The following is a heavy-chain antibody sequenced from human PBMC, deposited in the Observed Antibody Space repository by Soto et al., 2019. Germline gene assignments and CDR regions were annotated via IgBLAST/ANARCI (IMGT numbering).Heavy chain of an antibody. CDR3: ARGYCSSTSCYDLRFDP. Sequence: SVKVSCKASGGTFSSYAISWVRQAPGQGLEWMGGIIPIFGTANYAQKFQGRVTITADESTSTAYMELSSLRSEDTAVYYCARGYCSSTSCYDLRFDPWGQGTLVTVS. CDR1: GGTFSSYA. V-gene: IGHV1-69*13. CDR2: IIPIFGTA. D-gene: IGHD2-2*01. J-gene: IGHJ5*02.